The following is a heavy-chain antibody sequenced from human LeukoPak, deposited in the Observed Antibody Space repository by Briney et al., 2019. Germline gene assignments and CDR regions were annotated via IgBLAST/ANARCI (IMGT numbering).Heavy chain of an antibody. CDR2: IYYSGST. J-gene: IGHJ4*02. D-gene: IGHD1-26*01. CDR1: GGSISSYY. CDR3: ARQGGWRGATDY. Sequence: PSETLSLTCTVSGGSISSYYWGWIRQPPGKGLEWIGYIYYSGSTNYNPSLKSRVNISVDTSKNQFSLKLSSVTAADTAVYYCARQGGWRGATDYWGQGTLVTVSS. V-gene: IGHV4-59*08.